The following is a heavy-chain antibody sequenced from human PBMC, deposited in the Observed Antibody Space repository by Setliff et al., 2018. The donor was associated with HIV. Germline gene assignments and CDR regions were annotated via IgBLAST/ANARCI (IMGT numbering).Heavy chain of an antibody. V-gene: IGHV1-69*05. J-gene: IGHJ4*02. CDR2: IMALFQRT. Sequence: SVKVSCKVSGDTFRNYAIKWVRLAPGQGLEWMGEIMALFQRTQYAQKFQGRVTFTTDESTSTAYMELRSLRSDDTAIFYCARGRMAAAGMFIPRALDYWGQGTLVTVSS. CDR3: ARGRMAAAGMFIPRALDY. CDR1: GDTFRNYA. D-gene: IGHD6-13*01.